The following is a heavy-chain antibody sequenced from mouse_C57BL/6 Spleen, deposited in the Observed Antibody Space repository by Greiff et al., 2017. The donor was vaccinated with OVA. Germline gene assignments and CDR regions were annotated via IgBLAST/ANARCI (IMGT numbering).Heavy chain of an antibody. D-gene: IGHD2-4*01. Sequence: EVHLVESGGGLVKPGGSLKLSCAASGFTFSSYAMSWVRQTPEKRLEWVATISDGGSYTYYPDNVKGRFTISRDNAKNNLYLQMSHLKSEDTAMYYCASSLYDYDVRYYAMDYWGQGTSVTVSS. J-gene: IGHJ4*01. V-gene: IGHV5-4*01. CDR2: ISDGGSYT. CDR3: ASSLYDYDVRYYAMDY. CDR1: GFTFSSYA.